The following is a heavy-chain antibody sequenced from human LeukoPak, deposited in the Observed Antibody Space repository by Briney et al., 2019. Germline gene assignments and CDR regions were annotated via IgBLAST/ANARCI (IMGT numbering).Heavy chain of an antibody. D-gene: IGHD3-10*01. CDR3: ATDNPYGSGSYYT. CDR2: IYYSGNT. V-gene: IGHV4-30-4*01. CDR1: GGSISSGDYH. J-gene: IGHJ4*02. Sequence: PSQTLSLTCTVSGGSISSGDYHWSWIRQPPGKGLEWIGYIYYSGNTNYNPSLKSRVTISVDTSKNQFSLKLSSVTAADTAVYYCATDNPYGSGSYYTWGQGTLVTVSS.